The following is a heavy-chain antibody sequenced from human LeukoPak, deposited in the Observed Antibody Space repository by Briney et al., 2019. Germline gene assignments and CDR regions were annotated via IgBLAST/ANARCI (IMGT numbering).Heavy chain of an antibody. Sequence: PSETLSLTCAVYGGSFSNYYWSWIRQPPGRGLEWIGEINDSGRTNYNPSLMSRVTVSVDTSKNQFSLRLTSVTATDTAVYYCARRWTSGRTYYVDVWVNGATVSVSS. CDR3: ARRWTSGRTYYVDV. J-gene: IGHJ6*04. V-gene: IGHV4-34*01. D-gene: IGHD3-10*02. CDR1: GGSFSNYY. CDR2: INDSGRT.